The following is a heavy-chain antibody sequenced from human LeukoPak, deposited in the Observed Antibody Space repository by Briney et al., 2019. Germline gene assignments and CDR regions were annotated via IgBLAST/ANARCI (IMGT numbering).Heavy chain of an antibody. CDR3: ARRGYSSGWYDDY. V-gene: IGHV4-34*01. D-gene: IGHD6-19*01. CDR1: GGSFSGYY. CDR2: INHSGST. Sequence: PSETLSLTCAVYGGSFSGYYWSWIRQPPGKGLGWIGEINHSGSTNYNPSLKSRVTISVDTSKNQFSLKLSSVTAADTAVYYCARRGYSSGWYDDYWGQGTLVTVSS. J-gene: IGHJ4*02.